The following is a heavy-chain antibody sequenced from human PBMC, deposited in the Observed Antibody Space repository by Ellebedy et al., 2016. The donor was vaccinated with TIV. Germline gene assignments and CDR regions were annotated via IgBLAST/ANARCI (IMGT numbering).Heavy chain of an antibody. J-gene: IGHJ6*02. V-gene: IGHV4/OR15-8*02. Sequence: MPSETLSLTCAVSGDSISDLHWWTWVRQPPGKGLEWIGEIHSIHGKTNYNPSLKSRVTISIETSKNQFSLKLSSVTAADTAVYYCARSLSYGMDVWGQGTTVTVSS. CDR2: IHSIHGKT. CDR1: GDSISDLHW. CDR3: ARSLSYGMDV.